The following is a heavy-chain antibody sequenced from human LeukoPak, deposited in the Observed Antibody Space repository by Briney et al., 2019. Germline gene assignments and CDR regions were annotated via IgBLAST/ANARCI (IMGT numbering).Heavy chain of an antibody. D-gene: IGHD4-17*01. V-gene: IGHV3-23*01. CDR3: AKQYGDYSYYFDY. CDR1: GFTFSTYA. J-gene: IGHJ4*02. CDR2: ISGRGGTT. Sequence: PGGSLRLSCAASGFTFSTYAMSWVRQAPGEGLEWVASISGRGGTTYYADSVKGRFTISRDNSKNTLYLQMNSLRADDTAVYYCAKQYGDYSYYFDYWGQGTLVTVSS.